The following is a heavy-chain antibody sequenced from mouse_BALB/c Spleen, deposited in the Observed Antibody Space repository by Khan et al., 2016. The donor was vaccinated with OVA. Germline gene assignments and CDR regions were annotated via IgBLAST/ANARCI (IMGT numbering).Heavy chain of an antibody. CDR2: IYPGSDNT. V-gene: IGHV1-77*01. Sequence: QVQLQQSGAELARPGASVTLSCKASGYTFTDYYINWMRQRTGPGLEWIGEIYPGSDNTYYNEKFKGKATLTADKSSSTAYMQRSSLTSEDSAVYCCAREWAAWFPYGGQGTLVTGSA. CDR3: AREWAAWFPY. J-gene: IGHJ3*01. CDR1: GYTFTDYY.